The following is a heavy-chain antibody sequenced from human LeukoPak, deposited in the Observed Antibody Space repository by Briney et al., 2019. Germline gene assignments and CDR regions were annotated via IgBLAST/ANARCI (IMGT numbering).Heavy chain of an antibody. Sequence: SGPALVKPTQTLTLTCTFSGFSLSTNGMCVSWIRQPPLKPLEWLTLIDWDDDKYYSTSLKTRLTISKDTSKNQVVLTMTNMDPVDTATYYCARTPFDSSGHNCFDPWGQGTLVTV. D-gene: IGHD3-22*01. J-gene: IGHJ5*02. CDR2: IDWDDDK. CDR1: GFSLSTNGMC. CDR3: ARTPFDSSGHNCFDP. V-gene: IGHV2-70*01.